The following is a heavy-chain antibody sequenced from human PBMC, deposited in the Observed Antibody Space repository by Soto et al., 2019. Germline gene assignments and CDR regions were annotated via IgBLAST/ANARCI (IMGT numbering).Heavy chain of an antibody. Sequence: SETLSLTCXVYGGSFSGYYWSWIRQPPGKGLEWIGEINYSGSTYYNPSLKSRVTISVDTSKNQFSLKLSSVTAADTAVYYCARGAYDYIWGSYLSASRSVSYAFDIWGQGTMVTVSS. CDR1: GGSFSGYY. CDR2: INYSGST. D-gene: IGHD3-16*02. V-gene: IGHV4-34*01. J-gene: IGHJ3*02. CDR3: ARGAYDYIWGSYLSASRSVSYAFDI.